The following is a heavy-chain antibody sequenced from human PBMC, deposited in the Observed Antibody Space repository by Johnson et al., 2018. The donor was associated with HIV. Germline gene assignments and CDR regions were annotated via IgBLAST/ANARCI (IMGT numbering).Heavy chain of an antibody. D-gene: IGHD5-18*01. V-gene: IGHV3-30-3*01. CDR3: ASEYSYGSHDAFDI. Sequence: VQLVESGGGVVQPGRSLRLSCAASGFTFSSYAMHWVRQAPGKGLEWVAVISYDGSNKYYADSVKGRFTISRDNSKNTLYLQMNSLRAEDTAVYYCASEYSYGSHDAFDIWGQGTRVTVSS. CDR1: GFTFSSYA. J-gene: IGHJ3*02. CDR2: ISYDGSNK.